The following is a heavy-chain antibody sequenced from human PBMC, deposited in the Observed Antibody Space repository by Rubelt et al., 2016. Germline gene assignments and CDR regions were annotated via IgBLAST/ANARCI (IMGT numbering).Heavy chain of an antibody. D-gene: IGHD6-25*01. CDR1: GGSFSGYY. CDR3: ARVRSSATMAPYYFDY. V-gene: IGHV4-34*01. CDR2: INQSGST. J-gene: IGHJ4*02. Sequence: QVQLQQWGAGLLKPSETLSLTCAVYGGSFSGYYWTWIRQPPGKGLEWIGEINQSGSTNYNPSLKSRVTVSVDTSKKQFSLKLSAVTAADTAVYYCARVRSSATMAPYYFDYWGQGTLVTVSS.